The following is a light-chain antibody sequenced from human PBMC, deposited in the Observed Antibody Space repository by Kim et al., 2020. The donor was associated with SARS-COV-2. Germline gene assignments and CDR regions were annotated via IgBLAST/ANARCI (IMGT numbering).Light chain of an antibody. V-gene: IGLV3-1*01. CDR2: QDS. J-gene: IGLJ1*01. CDR3: QAWDSSTAV. Sequence: VSPGRTASITCSGDKVGDKYACWYQQKPGQSPVLVIYQDSKRPSGIPERFSGSNSGNTATLTISGTQAMDEADYYCQAWDSSTAVFGTGTKVTVL. CDR1: KVGDKY.